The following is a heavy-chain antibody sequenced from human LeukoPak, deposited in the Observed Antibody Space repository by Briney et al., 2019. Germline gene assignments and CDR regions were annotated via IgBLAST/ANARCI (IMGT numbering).Heavy chain of an antibody. J-gene: IGHJ4*02. Sequence: GQSLRLSCAAAGFTFSSYGMHWVRQAPGKGLEWVAVISYDGSSKYYIDSVKGRFTNSRDNSQNTLYLQMNSLRAEDTAVYYCARGENSKTYPVSGYWGQGTLVTVSS. V-gene: IGHV3-30*03. CDR1: GFTFSSYG. CDR2: ISYDGSSK. D-gene: IGHD2/OR15-2a*01. CDR3: ARGENSKTYPVSGY.